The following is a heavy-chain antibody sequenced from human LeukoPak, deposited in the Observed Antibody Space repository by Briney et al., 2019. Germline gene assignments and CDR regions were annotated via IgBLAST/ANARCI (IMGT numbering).Heavy chain of an antibody. D-gene: IGHD1-26*01. Sequence: GGSLRLSCAASGFTFSGSAIHWVRQSSGKGLEWVGQIDKKDKGYATATAYAASVKGRFTISRDDAINTAYLQMKSLKTEDTALYYCTRDSGTYNWFDPWGQGTLVTVSS. CDR3: TRDSGTYNWFDP. CDR1: GFTFSGSA. CDR2: IDKKDKGYATAT. J-gene: IGHJ5*02. V-gene: IGHV3-73*01.